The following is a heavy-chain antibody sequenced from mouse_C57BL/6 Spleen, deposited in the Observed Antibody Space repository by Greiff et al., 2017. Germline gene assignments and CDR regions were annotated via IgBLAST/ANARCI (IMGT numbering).Heavy chain of an antibody. CDR2: INPSTGGT. J-gene: IGHJ1*03. CDR3: ARSTTVVGGYWYFDV. CDR1: GYSFTGYY. V-gene: IGHV1-42*01. Sequence: VQLQQSGPELVKPGASVKISCKASGYSFTGYYMNWVKQSPEKSLEWIGEINPSTGGTTYNQKFKAKATLTVDKSSSTAYMQLKSLTSEDSAVYYCARSTTVVGGYWYFDVWGTGTTVTVSS. D-gene: IGHD1-1*01.